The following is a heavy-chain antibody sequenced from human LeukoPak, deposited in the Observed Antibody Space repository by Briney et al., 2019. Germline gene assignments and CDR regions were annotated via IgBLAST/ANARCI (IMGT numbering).Heavy chain of an antibody. CDR1: GFTFGSYA. CDR2: ISGRGVNS. CDR3: AKGSKRITMIVVVTPFDY. D-gene: IGHD3-22*01. V-gene: IGHV3-23*01. J-gene: IGHJ4*02. Sequence: GGSLRLSCAAAGFTFGSYAMSWVRQAPGKGLEWVSAISGRGVNSYYADSVKGRFTISRDNSKNTLFLQVNSLRAEDTALYYCAKGSKRITMIVVVTPFDYWGQGTLVTVSS.